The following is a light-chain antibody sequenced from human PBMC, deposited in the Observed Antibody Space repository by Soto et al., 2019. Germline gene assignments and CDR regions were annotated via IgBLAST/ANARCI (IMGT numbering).Light chain of an antibody. Sequence: EIVMTQSPATLSVSPGERATLSCRASQSVSSNLAWYQQKPGRAPRLLIHDASTRAPGIPARFSGSGSGTEFTLTISSLQSEDFEVYYGHKYNKGPPLTFGQGTKLDI. J-gene: IGKJ1*01. CDR2: DAS. CDR3: HKYNKGPPLT. V-gene: IGKV3-15*01. CDR1: QSVSSN.